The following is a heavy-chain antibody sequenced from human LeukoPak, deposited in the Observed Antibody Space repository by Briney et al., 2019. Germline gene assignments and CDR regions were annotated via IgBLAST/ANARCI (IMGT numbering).Heavy chain of an antibody. CDR3: ARLYCGGDCYVDY. V-gene: IGHV4-59*08. CDR2: IYYSGTT. D-gene: IGHD2-21*02. CDR1: GASFTSNY. J-gene: IGHJ4*02. Sequence: KSSETLSLSCTVSGASFTSNYWSWIRQPPGKGLEWIGYIYYSGTTTYNPSLERRVTMSVDMSKTQFSLRLNSVTATDTAVYYCARLYCGGDCYVDYWGQGTLVTASS.